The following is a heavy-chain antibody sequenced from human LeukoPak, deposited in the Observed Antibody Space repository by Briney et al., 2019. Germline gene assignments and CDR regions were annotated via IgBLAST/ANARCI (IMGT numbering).Heavy chain of an antibody. J-gene: IGHJ4*02. Sequence: SETLSLTCAVYGGSFSTYYWNWIRQPPGKGLEWIGEINHNGITNYNPSLKSRVIISIDTSKKQSSLRLTSVTAADTAVYYCDRVKSYYFDYWGQGPLVIVSS. CDR3: DRVKSYYFDY. V-gene: IGHV4-34*01. CDR1: GGSFSTYY. D-gene: IGHD4-23*01. CDR2: INHNGIT.